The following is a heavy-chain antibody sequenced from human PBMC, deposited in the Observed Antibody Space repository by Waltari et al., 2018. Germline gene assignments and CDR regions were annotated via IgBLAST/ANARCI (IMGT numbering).Heavy chain of an antibody. Sequence: QLQLQESGPGLVKPSETLSLTCPVSGGSISSSSYYWGWIRQPPGKGLEWIGSIYYSGSTYYNPSLKSRVTISVDTSKNQFSLKLSSVTAADTAVYYCARVKTTVKGFDYWGQGTLVTVSS. J-gene: IGHJ4*02. V-gene: IGHV4-39*07. CDR3: ARVKTTVKGFDY. D-gene: IGHD4-17*01. CDR2: IYYSGST. CDR1: GGSISSSSYY.